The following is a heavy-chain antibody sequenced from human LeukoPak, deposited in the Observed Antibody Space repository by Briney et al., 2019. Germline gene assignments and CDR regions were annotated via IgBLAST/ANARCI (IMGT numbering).Heavy chain of an antibody. CDR1: GGTFTSYT. D-gene: IGHD6-13*01. J-gene: IGHJ4*02. Sequence: SVKVSCKASGGTFTSYTISWVRQAPGQGLEWMGRIIPSLGITNYAQKFQGRVTITADKSMSTAYMELSSLRSEDTAGYYWARDLVREGIEAGSWGPGTLVTVSS. V-gene: IGHV1-69*04. CDR3: ARDLVREGIEAGS. CDR2: IIPSLGIT.